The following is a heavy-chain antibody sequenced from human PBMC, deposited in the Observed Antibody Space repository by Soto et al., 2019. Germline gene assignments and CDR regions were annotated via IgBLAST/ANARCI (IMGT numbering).Heavy chain of an antibody. D-gene: IGHD4-17*01. Sequence: QLQLQESGSGLVKPSQTLSLTCAVSGGSISSGGYSCNWIRQPPGKGLEWIGYIYHSGSTYYNPSLKSRVTTSVDRSKNQFSLKLSPVTAADTAVYDCARGVTTVTTFYYWGQGTLVAVSS. CDR2: IYHSGST. CDR3: ARGVTTVTTFYY. CDR1: GGSISSGGYS. J-gene: IGHJ4*02. V-gene: IGHV4-30-2*01.